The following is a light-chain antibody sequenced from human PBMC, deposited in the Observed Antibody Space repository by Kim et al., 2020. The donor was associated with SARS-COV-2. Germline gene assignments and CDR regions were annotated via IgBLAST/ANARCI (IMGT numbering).Light chain of an antibody. Sequence: SYELTQPPSVSVAPGETASITCGGDNIGTYSVHWYQQKPGQAPVVVIQYDNDRPSGIPERFSGSNSGNTATLTISRVEAGDEADYCCQEWDASSHCVFGGGTQLTVL. CDR1: NIGTYS. CDR2: YDN. J-gene: IGLJ3*02. V-gene: IGLV3-21*04. CDR3: QEWDASSHCV.